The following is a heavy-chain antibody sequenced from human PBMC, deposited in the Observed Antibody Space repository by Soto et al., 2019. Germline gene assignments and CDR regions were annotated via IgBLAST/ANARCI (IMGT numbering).Heavy chain of an antibody. V-gene: IGHV4-59*08. D-gene: IGHD1-26*01. J-gene: IGHJ4*02. Sequence: LPETLSLTCTFSGGSISSYYWSWIRQPPGKGLEWIGYIYYSGSTNYNPSLKSRVTISVDTSKNQFSLKLSSVTAADTAVYYCARRYGGNLDYWGQGTLVTVSS. CDR3: ARRYGGNLDY. CDR1: GGSISSYY. CDR2: IYYSGST.